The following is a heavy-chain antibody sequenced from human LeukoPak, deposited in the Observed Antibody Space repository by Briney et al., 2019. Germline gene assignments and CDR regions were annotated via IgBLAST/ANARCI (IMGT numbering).Heavy chain of an antibody. J-gene: IGHJ1*01. CDR3: ATVLGYCSSTSCPPPEYFQH. D-gene: IGHD2-2*01. V-gene: IGHV1-24*01. CDR1: GYTLTELS. CDR2: FDPEDGET. Sequence: ASVKVSCKVSGYTLTELSMHWVRQAPGKGGEGMGGFDPEDGETIYAQKFQGRVTMTEDTSTDTAYMELSSLRSEDTAVYYCATVLGYCSSTSCPPPEYFQHWGQGTLVTVSS.